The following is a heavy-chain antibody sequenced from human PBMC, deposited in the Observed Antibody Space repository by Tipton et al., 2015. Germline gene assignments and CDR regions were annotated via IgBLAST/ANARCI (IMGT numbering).Heavy chain of an antibody. CDR1: GSSVSSGNYY. V-gene: IGHV4-61*01. J-gene: IGHJ4*02. CDR2: VSHSDTS. Sequence: GLVKPSETLSLICSVSGSSVSSGNYYWSWIRQPPGKGLEWIGYVSHSDTSHYNPSLKSRVTISVDTSKNQFSLKLSSVTAADTALYYCARGPWKTFDYWGQGTLVTVSS. D-gene: IGHD1-1*01. CDR3: ARGPWKTFDY.